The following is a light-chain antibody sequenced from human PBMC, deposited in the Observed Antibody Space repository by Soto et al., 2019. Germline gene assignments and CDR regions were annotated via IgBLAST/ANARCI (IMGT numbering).Light chain of an antibody. CDR3: QSYDSSLSAYV. Sequence: QPVLAQPPAGSGAPGQRVTISCTGSRSNIGAGYYVHWYQQLPGTAPKLLIYGNSNRPSGVPDRFSGSMSGTSASLAITGLQAEDEADYYCQSYDSSLSAYVFATGTKVTVL. CDR1: RSNIGAGYY. J-gene: IGLJ1*01. V-gene: IGLV1-40*01. CDR2: GNS.